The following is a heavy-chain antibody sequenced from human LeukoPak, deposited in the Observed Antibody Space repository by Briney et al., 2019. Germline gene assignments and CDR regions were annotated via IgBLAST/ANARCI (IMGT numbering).Heavy chain of an antibody. J-gene: IGHJ1*01. CDR3: ARADRGSHSYFQH. Sequence: GGSLRLSCAASGFTFSSYAMSWVRQAPGKGLEWVSGISASGTGTYYADFVKGRSTISRDNSKNTLYLQMDSLRAEDTAVYYCARADRGSHSYFQHWGQGTLVTVSS. D-gene: IGHD1-26*01. CDR1: GFTFSSYA. V-gene: IGHV3-23*01. CDR2: ISASGTGT.